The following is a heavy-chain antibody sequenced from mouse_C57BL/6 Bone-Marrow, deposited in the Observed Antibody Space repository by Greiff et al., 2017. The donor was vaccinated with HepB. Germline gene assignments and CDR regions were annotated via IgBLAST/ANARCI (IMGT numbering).Heavy chain of an antibody. CDR1: GYTFTSYW. CDR2: IDPSDSYT. CDR3: ASWAYYGD. Sequence: QVQLQQPGAELVKPGASVKLSCKASGYTFTSYWMQWVKQRPGQGLEWIGEIDPSDSYTNYNQKFKGKATLTVDTSSSTAYMQLSSLTSEDSAVYYCASWAYYGDWGQGTTLTVSS. D-gene: IGHD1-1*01. J-gene: IGHJ2*01. V-gene: IGHV1-50*01.